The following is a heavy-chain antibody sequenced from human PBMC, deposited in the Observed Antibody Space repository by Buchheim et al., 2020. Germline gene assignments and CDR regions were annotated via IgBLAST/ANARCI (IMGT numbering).Heavy chain of an antibody. V-gene: IGHV6-1*01. CDR1: GDSVSSNSAA. J-gene: IGHJ6*02. D-gene: IGHD6-13*01. CDR2: TYYRSKWYN. Sequence: QVQLQQSGPGLVKPSQTLSLTCAISGDSVSSNSAAWNWIRQSPSRGLEWLGRTYYRSKWYNDYAVSVKSRITINPDKSKNQFSLQLNSVTPEDTAVYYCARGVKVYGYSSSWFRHDYGMDVWGQGTT. CDR3: ARGVKVYGYSSSWFRHDYGMDV.